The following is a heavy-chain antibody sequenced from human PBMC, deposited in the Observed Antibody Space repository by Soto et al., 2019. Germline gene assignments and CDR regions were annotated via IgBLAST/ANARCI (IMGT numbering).Heavy chain of an antibody. CDR3: AKDGFRNASSGWFDP. CDR1: GDTLPEFS. Sequence: ASVKVSGKVSGDTLPEFSMHWVRQAPGKGLEWMGGFDPEDGETIYAQKFLGRVTMTEDTSTDTAYMELSSLTSEETAVYYCAKDGFRNASSGWFDPWGQGNLVTVSS. CDR2: FDPEDGET. D-gene: IGHD1-1*01. V-gene: IGHV1-24*01. J-gene: IGHJ5*02.